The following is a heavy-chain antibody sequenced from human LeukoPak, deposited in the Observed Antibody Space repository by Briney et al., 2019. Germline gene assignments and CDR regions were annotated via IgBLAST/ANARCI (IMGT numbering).Heavy chain of an antibody. Sequence: SETLSLTCTVSGGSISSSSYYWGWIRQPPGKGLEWIGSIYYSGSTYYNPSLKSRVTISVDTSKNQFSLKLSSVTAADTAVYYCARGGSGSYYNIDFDYWGLGTLVTVSS. CDR2: IYYSGST. V-gene: IGHV4-39*07. CDR3: ARGGSGSYYNIDFDY. J-gene: IGHJ4*02. CDR1: GGSISSSSYY. D-gene: IGHD3-10*01.